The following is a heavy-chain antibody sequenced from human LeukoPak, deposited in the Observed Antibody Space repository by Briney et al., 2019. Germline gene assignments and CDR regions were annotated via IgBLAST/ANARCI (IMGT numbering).Heavy chain of an antibody. CDR3: ATNPYYYDSSGSDY. V-gene: IGHV4-4*07. CDR2: IYTSGGT. D-gene: IGHD3-22*01. CDR1: GGSISSYH. J-gene: IGHJ4*02. Sequence: SETLSLTCTVSGGSISSYHWTWIRQPAGKGLEWIGRIYTSGGTNYNPSLKSRVTMSVDTSKNQFSLKLSSVTAADTAVYYCATNPYYYDSSGSDYWGQGTLVTVSS.